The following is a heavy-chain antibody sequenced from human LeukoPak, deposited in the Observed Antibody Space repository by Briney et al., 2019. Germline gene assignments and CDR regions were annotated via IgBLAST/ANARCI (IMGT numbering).Heavy chain of an antibody. D-gene: IGHD1-26*01. J-gene: IGHJ3*02. V-gene: IGHV3-7*01. CDR3: AGKGRGSSSGGGAFDI. Sequence: PGGSLRLSCAASGFTFSSYWMSWVRQAPGKGLEWGANIKQDGSEKYYVDSVKGRFTISRDNAKNSRYLQMNSLRAEDTAVYYCAGKGRGSSSGGGAFDIWGQGTMVTVSS. CDR1: GFTFSSYW. CDR2: IKQDGSEK.